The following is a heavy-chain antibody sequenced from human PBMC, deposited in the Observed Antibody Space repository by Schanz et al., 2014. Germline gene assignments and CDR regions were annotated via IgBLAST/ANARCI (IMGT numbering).Heavy chain of an antibody. CDR2: IAGDGGGP. D-gene: IGHD3-9*01. CDR3: ARGTGTFDS. J-gene: IGHJ4*02. Sequence: EVQLVESGGGLIQPGGSLRLSCAVSGFTVNTNYMSWVRQAPGKGLEWVSVIAGDGGGPNYADSVKGRFTISRDNSDITMYLQMNNLRAEDTAVYYCARGTGTFDSWGQGTLVTVSS. V-gene: IGHV3-53*01. CDR1: GFTVNTNY.